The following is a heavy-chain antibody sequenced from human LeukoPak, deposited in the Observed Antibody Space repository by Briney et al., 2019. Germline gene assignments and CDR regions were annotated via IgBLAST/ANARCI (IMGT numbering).Heavy chain of an antibody. D-gene: IGHD6-19*01. CDR3: ARVRGYSSGWYGYYFDY. CDR1: GGSISSGGYY. CDR2: IYYSGST. J-gene: IGHJ4*02. V-gene: IGHV4-31*03. Sequence: SQTLSLTCTVSGGSISSGGYYWSWIRQHPGKGLEWIGYIYYSGSTYYNPSLKSRVTISVDTSKNQFSLKLSSVTAADTAVYYCARVRGYSSGWYGYYFDYWGQGTLVTVSS.